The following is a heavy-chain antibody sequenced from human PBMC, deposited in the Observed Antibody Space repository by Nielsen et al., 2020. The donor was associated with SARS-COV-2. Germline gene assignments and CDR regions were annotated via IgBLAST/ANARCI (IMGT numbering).Heavy chain of an antibody. Sequence: ASVKVSCKASGYTFTGYYMHWVRQAPGQGLEWMGRINPNSGGTNYAQKFQGRVTMTRDTSISTAYMELSRLRSDDTAVYYCARDPLLGELSPYFDYWGQGTLVTVSS. CDR3: ARDPLLGELSPYFDY. D-gene: IGHD3-16*02. V-gene: IGHV1-2*06. CDR2: INPNSGGT. CDR1: GYTFTGYY. J-gene: IGHJ4*02.